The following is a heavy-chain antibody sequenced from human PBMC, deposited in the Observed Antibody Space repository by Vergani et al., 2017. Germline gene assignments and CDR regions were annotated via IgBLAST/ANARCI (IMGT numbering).Heavy chain of an antibody. CDR1: GYSFTSYW. V-gene: IGHV5-51*01. Sequence: EVQLVQSGAEVKKPGESLKISCKGSGYSFTSYWIGWVRQMPGKGLEWMGIIYPGDSDTRYSPSFQGQVTISDDKSISTAYLQWSSLKASDTAMYYCARSPNYGGDCIWGPLYYFDYWGQGTLVTVSS. CDR2: IYPGDSDT. J-gene: IGHJ4*02. CDR3: ARSPNYGGDCIWGPLYYFDY. D-gene: IGHD2-21*02.